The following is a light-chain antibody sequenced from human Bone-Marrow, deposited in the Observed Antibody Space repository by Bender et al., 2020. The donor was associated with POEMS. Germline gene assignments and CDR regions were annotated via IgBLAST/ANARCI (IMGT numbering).Light chain of an antibody. CDR2: DAT. V-gene: IGLV2-14*03. CDR3: SSFTTSSLGV. CDR1: SSDIGAYNY. J-gene: IGLJ3*02. Sequence: QSALTQPASMSGSPGQSITISCTGASSDIGAYNYVSWYQQYPGKAPKLIIYDATHRPAGVSDRFSGSKSGNTASLTVSGLQAEDEATYFCSSFTTSSLGVFGGGTQLTVL.